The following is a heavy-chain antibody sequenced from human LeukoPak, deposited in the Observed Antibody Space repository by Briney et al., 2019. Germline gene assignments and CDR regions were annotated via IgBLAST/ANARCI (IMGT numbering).Heavy chain of an antibody. J-gene: IGHJ6*03. CDR1: GASISNLY. CDR2: LYDSGST. D-gene: IGHD3-9*01. CDR3: ATNYDILTGYYKAQYYYYMDV. Sequence: SETLSLTCTVSGASISNLYLSWIRQPAGKGLEWIGRLYDSGSTNYNPSLKSRVTMSVDTSKNQFSLKLSSVTAEDTAVYYCATNYDILTGYYKAQYYYYMDVWGKGTTVTVSS. V-gene: IGHV4-4*07.